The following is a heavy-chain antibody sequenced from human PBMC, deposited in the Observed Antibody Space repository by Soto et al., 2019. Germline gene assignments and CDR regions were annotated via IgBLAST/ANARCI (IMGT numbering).Heavy chain of an antibody. V-gene: IGHV3-23*01. CDR1: GFTFSSYA. D-gene: IGHD3-10*01. CDR2: ISGSGGST. J-gene: IGHJ4*02. Sequence: GSLRLSCAASGFTFSSYAMSWVRQAPGKGLEWVSAISGSGGSTYYADSVKGRFTISRDNSKNTLYLQMNSLRAEDTAVYYCAKDTYYYGSGIQAPFDYWGQGTLVTVSS. CDR3: AKDTYYYGSGIQAPFDY.